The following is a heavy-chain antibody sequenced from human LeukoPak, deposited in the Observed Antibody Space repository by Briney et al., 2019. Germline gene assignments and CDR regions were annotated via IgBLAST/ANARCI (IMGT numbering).Heavy chain of an antibody. CDR2: ISAYNGNT. J-gene: IGHJ4*02. CDR3: ARVCSGGSCYSGGFDY. Sequence: ASVKVSCKASGYTFTSYGISWVRQAPGQGLEWMGWISAYNGNTNYAQKLQGRVTMTTDTSTSTAYMELRSLRSDDTAVYYCARVCSGGSCYSGGFDYWGQGTLVTVSS. D-gene: IGHD2-15*01. CDR1: GYTFTSYG. V-gene: IGHV1-18*01.